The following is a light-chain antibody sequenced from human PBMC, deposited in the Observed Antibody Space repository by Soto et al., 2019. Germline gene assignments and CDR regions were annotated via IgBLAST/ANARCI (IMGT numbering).Light chain of an antibody. Sequence: DIQMTQSPSTLSASVGDRITITCRASQSISSWLAWYQQKPGKAPNFLIYKASSSESGVPSRFSGSGSGTEFTLTISSLQPDDSATYYCQQYESGWTFGQGTKVEIK. CDR1: QSISSW. V-gene: IGKV1-5*03. J-gene: IGKJ1*01. CDR3: QQYESGWT. CDR2: KAS.